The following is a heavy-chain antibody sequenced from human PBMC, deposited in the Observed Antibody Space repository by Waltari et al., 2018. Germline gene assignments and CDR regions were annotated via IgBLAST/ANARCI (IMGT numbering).Heavy chain of an antibody. D-gene: IGHD6-19*01. J-gene: IGHJ4*02. CDR2: ISAYNGNT. CDR1: GYTFTSYG. CDR3: ARVDIIAVAWYTGVDY. V-gene: IGHV1-18*01. Sequence: QVQLVQSGAEVKKPGASVKVSCKASGYTFTSYGISWVRQAPGQGLEWMGWISAYNGNTNYAQKLQGRVTMTTDTSTSTAYMDLRSLRSDDTAVYYCARVDIIAVAWYTGVDYWGQGTLVTVSS.